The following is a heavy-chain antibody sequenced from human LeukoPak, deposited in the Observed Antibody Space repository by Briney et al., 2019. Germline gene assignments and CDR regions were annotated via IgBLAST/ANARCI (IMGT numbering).Heavy chain of an antibody. CDR3: ARRAGAYSHPYDY. CDR2: ISSSGSTI. CDR1: GFTFSSYE. V-gene: IGHV3-48*03. Sequence: GGSLRLSCAASGFTFSSYEMNWVRQAPGKGLEWVSYISSSGSTIYYADFVKGRFTISRDNARNSLYLQMNSLRAEDTAVYYCARRAGAYSHPYDYWGQGTLVTVSS. J-gene: IGHJ4*02. D-gene: IGHD4/OR15-4a*01.